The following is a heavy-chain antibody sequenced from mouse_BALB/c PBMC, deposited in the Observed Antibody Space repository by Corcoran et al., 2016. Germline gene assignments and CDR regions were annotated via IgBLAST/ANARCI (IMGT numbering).Heavy chain of an antibody. J-gene: IGHJ2*01. CDR1: GFSLSTSGMG. Sequence: QVTLKESGPGILQPSQTLSLTCSFSGFSLSTSGMGVSWIRQPSGKGLEWLAHIYWDDDKRYNPSLKSRLTISKDISSNQVFLKITSVDTADTATYYCARIYYYGGFDYWGQGTTLTVSS. CDR2: IYWDDDK. V-gene: IGHV8-12*01. CDR3: ARIYYYGGFDY. D-gene: IGHD1-1*01.